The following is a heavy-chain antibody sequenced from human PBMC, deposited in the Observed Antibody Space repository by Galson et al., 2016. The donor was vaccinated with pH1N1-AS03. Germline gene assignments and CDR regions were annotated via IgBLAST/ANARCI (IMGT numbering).Heavy chain of an antibody. CDR3: ARLACGIYYDMRGYLRVHFDA. J-gene: IGHJ4*02. D-gene: IGHD3-22*01. Sequence: QSGAEVTKPGESLKIACKASDYIFTNYWIGWVRRVPGKGLEWMGVIYPGDSDTTYSPSFQGQVTISADKSISTAYLQWSSLKASDPAIYYCARLACGIYYDMRGYLRVHFDARGQGTLVTVSS. V-gene: IGHV5-51*03. CDR2: IYPGDSDT. CDR1: DYIFTNYW.